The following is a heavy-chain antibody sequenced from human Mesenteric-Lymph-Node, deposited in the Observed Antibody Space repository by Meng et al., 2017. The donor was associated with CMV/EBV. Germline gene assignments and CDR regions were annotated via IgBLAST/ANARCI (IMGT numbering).Heavy chain of an antibody. Sequence: GGSLRLSCAASGFTFGSHAMHWVRRAPGKGLEWVAVISYDGSDNYYADSVEGRFTISRDNSKNSLYLQLNSLRPEDTAVYFCARVRKPAAAPYYFDYWGQGTQVTVSS. CDR3: ARVRKPAAAPYYFDY. J-gene: IGHJ4*02. CDR2: ISYDGSDN. D-gene: IGHD2-2*01. V-gene: IGHV3-30*04. CDR1: GFTFGSHA.